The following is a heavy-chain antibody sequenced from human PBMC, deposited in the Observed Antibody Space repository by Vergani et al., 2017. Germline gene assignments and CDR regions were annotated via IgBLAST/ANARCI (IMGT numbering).Heavy chain of an antibody. Sequence: EVQLLESGGGLVQPGGSLRLSCEGSGFSFSDYWMHWVRQSPEKGLVWVSRIKSDGSITNYADSVKGRFTISRDNAKNTLYLEMNSLRGDDTAIYYCVRARCSGPCFMSNWFDSWGQGTLVTVSS. V-gene: IGHV3-74*02. CDR2: IKSDGSIT. CDR1: GFSFSDYW. D-gene: IGHD5-12*01. J-gene: IGHJ5*01. CDR3: VRARCSGPCFMSNWFDS.